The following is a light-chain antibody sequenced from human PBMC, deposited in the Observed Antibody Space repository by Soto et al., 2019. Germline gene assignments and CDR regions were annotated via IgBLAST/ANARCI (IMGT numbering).Light chain of an antibody. Sequence: QSVLTQPASVSGSPGQSVTISCTGTSSDVGGYNYVSWYQQHPGKAPKLIIYGNSNRPSGVPDRFSGSKSGTSASLAITGLQAEDEADYYCQSYDSSLSGYVFGTGTRSPS. J-gene: IGLJ1*01. V-gene: IGLV2-14*01. CDR2: GNS. CDR1: SSDVGGYNY. CDR3: QSYDSSLSGYV.